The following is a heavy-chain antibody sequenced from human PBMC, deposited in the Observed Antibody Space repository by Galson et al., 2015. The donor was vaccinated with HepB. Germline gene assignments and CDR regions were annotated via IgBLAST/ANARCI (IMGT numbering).Heavy chain of an antibody. Sequence: TLSLTCTVSGGSISSGGYYWSWIRQHPGKGLEWIGYIYYSGSTYYNPSLKSRVTISVDTSKNQSSLKLSSVTAADTAVYYCARGIYGSFAFDIWGQGTMVTVSS. CDR2: IYYSGST. CDR3: ARGIYGSFAFDI. D-gene: IGHD5-12*01. CDR1: GGSISSGGYY. J-gene: IGHJ3*02. V-gene: IGHV4-31*03.